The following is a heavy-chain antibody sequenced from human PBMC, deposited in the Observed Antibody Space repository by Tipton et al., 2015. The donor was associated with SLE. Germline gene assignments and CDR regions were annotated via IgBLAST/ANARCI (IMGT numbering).Heavy chain of an antibody. CDR3: ARGGGSYYDY. J-gene: IGHJ4*02. CDR2: IYTSAST. V-gene: IGHV4-4*07. Sequence: TLSLTCTVSGGSISGYYWSWVRQPAGKGLEWIGRIYTSASTIYNPSLQSRVTLSSDTPKNQFSLRVRSVTAADTAVYYCARGGGSYYDYWGQGTLVTVSS. CDR1: GGSISGYY. D-gene: IGHD1-26*01.